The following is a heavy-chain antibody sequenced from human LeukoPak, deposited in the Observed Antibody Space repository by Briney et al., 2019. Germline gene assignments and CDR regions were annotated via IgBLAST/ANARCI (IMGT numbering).Heavy chain of an antibody. V-gene: IGHV3-30*02. CDR1: GFTFSNYG. J-gene: IGHJ4*02. D-gene: IGHD1-14*01. CDR3: AKDNPLDY. Sequence: KAGGSLRLSCGASGFTFSNYGMLWVRQAPGKGLEWVAFIRYDGNNKLYADSVKGRFTISRDNSKNTLYLHINSLRAEDTALYYCAKDNPLDYWGQGTLVIVSS. CDR2: IRYDGNNK.